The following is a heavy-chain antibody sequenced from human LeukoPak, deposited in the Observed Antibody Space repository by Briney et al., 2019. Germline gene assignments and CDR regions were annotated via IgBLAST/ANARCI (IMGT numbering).Heavy chain of an antibody. Sequence: SETLSLTCTVSGYSISSGYYWGWIRQPPGKGLEWIGYIYYSGSTNYNPSLKSRVTISVDTSKNQFSLKLSSVTAADTAMYYCTRAPPYASGWSKGVLDCWGQGTLVTVSS. D-gene: IGHD6-19*01. V-gene: IGHV4-61*05. CDR3: TRAPPYASGWSKGVLDC. J-gene: IGHJ4*02. CDR2: IYYSGST. CDR1: GYSISSGYY.